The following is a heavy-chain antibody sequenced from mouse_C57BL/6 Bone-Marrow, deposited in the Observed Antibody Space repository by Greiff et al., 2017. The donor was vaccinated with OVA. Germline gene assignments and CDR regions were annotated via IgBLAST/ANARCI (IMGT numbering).Heavy chain of an antibody. J-gene: IGHJ2*01. CDR3: ARQDYYGSSFDY. V-gene: IGHV5-6*01. CDR2: ISSGGSYT. CDR1: GFTFSSYG. D-gene: IGHD1-1*01. Sequence: EVKLVESGGDLVKPGGSLKLSCAASGFTFSSYGMSWVRQTPDKRLEWVATISSGGSYTYYPDSVKGRFPISRDNAKNTLYLQISSLKSKDTAMYYCARQDYYGSSFDYWGQGTTLTVSS.